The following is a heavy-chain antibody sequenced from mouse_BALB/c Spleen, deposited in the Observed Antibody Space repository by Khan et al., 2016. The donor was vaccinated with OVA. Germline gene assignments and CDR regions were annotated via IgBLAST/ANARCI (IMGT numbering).Heavy chain of an antibody. D-gene: IGHD2-2*01. J-gene: IGHJ3*01. CDR3: ARGGYGSFAY. CDR1: GYTFTSYW. Sequence: VQLQQSGAELAKPGASVKMSCKASGYTFTSYWMHWVKQRPGQGLEWIGYINPSTGYTEYNQKFKDKATLTADKSSSPAYMQLSSLTSEDSAVYDCARGGYGSFAYWGQGTLVTVSA. V-gene: IGHV1-7*01. CDR2: INPSTGYT.